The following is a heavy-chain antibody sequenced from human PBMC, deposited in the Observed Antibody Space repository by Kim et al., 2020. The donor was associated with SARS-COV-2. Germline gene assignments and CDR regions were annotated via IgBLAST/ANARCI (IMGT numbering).Heavy chain of an antibody. J-gene: IGHJ6*02. V-gene: IGHV3-23*01. CDR3: AKVTDIVVVPAALGMDV. D-gene: IGHD2-2*01. Sequence: GGSLRLSCAASGFTFSSYAMSWVRQAPGKGLEWVSAISGSGGSTYYADSVKGRFTISRDNSKNTLYLQMNSLRAEDTAVYYCAKVTDIVVVPAALGMDVWGQGTTVTVSS. CDR1: GFTFSSYA. CDR2: ISGSGGST.